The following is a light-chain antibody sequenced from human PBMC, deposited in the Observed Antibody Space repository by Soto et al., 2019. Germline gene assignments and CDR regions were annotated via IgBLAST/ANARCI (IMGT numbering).Light chain of an antibody. V-gene: IGKV3-20*01. Sequence: VVLTQSPVTLSLAPCERATLSCSSSQIFSSSYLAWYQQKPGQAPRLLIYGASSRATGIPDRFSGSGSGTDFTLTISRLEPEDFAVYYCQQYGSSPITFGQGTRLEIK. CDR3: QQYGSSPIT. CDR2: GAS. J-gene: IGKJ5*01. CDR1: QIFSSSY.